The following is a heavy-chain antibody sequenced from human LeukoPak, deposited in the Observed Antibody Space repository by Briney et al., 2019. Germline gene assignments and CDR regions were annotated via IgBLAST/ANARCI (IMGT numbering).Heavy chain of an antibody. Sequence: GGSLRLSCAASGFTFSSYGMSWVRQAPGKGLEWVSAISGSGGSTYYADSVKGRFTISRDNSKNTLYLQMSSLRAEDTAVYYCAKIRLEESATGYWGQGTLVTVSS. CDR2: ISGSGGST. D-gene: IGHD2-15*01. CDR1: GFTFSSYG. J-gene: IGHJ4*02. CDR3: AKIRLEESATGY. V-gene: IGHV3-23*01.